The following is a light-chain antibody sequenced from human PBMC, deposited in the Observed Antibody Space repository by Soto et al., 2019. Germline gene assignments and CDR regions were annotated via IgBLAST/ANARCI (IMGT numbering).Light chain of an antibody. V-gene: IGLV1-44*01. Sequence: QSVLTQPPSASGTHGQWVTISGAGSSSNIGSNTVNWYQQLPGTAPKLLIYSNNQRPSGVPDRFSGSKSGTSASLAISGLQSEDEADYYCAAWDDSLNGPLYVFGTGTKVTVL. J-gene: IGLJ1*01. CDR1: SSNIGSNT. CDR3: AAWDDSLNGPLYV. CDR2: SNN.